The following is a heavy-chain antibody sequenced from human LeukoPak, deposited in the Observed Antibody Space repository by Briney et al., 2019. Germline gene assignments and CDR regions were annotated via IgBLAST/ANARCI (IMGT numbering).Heavy chain of an antibody. J-gene: IGHJ4*02. D-gene: IGHD4-17*01. CDR3: ASTVTTSLVGY. CDR2: ISYDGSNK. Sequence: GGSLRLSCAASGFTFSDYYMSWIRQAPGKGLEWVAAISYDGSNKYYADSVKGRFTISRDDSKNTLYLQMNSLRAEDTAMYYCASTVTTSLVGYWGQGTLVTVSS. CDR1: GFTFSDYY. V-gene: IGHV3-30*03.